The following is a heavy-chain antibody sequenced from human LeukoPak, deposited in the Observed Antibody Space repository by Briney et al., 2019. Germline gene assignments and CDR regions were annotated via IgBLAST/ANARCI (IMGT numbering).Heavy chain of an antibody. Sequence: PSETLSLTCTVSGGSISSYYWSWIRQPPGKGLEWIGYIYYSGSTNYNPSLKSRVAISVDTSKNQFSLKLSSVTAADTAVYYCARGDYGDYEGAVDIWAQGTRVTVSS. D-gene: IGHD4-17*01. CDR1: GGSISSYY. V-gene: IGHV4-59*01. CDR2: IYYSGST. CDR3: ARGDYGDYEGAVDI. J-gene: IGHJ3*02.